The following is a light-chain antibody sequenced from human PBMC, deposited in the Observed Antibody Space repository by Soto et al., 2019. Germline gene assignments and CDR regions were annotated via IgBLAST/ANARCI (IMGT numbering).Light chain of an antibody. CDR1: SSDVGGYNY. Sequence: QSALTQPRSVSGSPGQSVTVSCTGTSSDVGGYNYVSWYQHHPGKAPKLMICDVSKRPSGVPYRFSGSKSGNTASLTISGLQAEDEADYYCCSYAGTYTVLFGGGTKLTVL. V-gene: IGLV2-11*01. CDR3: CSYAGTYTVL. J-gene: IGLJ2*01. CDR2: DVS.